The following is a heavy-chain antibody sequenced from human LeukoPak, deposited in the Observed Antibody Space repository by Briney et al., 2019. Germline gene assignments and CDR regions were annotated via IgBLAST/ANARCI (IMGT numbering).Heavy chain of an antibody. Sequence: GASVKVSCKVSGYTLTELSMHWVRQAPGKGLEWMGGFDPEDGETIYAQKFQGRVTMTEDTSTDTVYMELSSLRSEDTAVYYCATQDSGYHDAFDIWGQGTMVTVSS. D-gene: IGHD3-22*01. CDR2: FDPEDGET. CDR3: ATQDSGYHDAFDI. CDR1: GYTLTELS. J-gene: IGHJ3*02. V-gene: IGHV1-24*01.